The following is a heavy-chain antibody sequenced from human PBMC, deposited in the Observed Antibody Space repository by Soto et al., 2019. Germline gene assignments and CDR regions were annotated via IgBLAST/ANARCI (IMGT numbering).Heavy chain of an antibody. CDR2: MSHSGGT. CDR3: ARVERGTATTVVDAFDI. V-gene: IGHV4-34*01. CDR1: GGSVSSSSNYY. J-gene: IGHJ3*02. D-gene: IGHD1-1*01. Sequence: QVQLQQWGAGLLKPSETLSLTCAVYGGSVSSSSNYYWSWIRQPPGKGLEWIGEMSHSGGTHFNPSLARRVTISVDTSKNQFALKMSSGTAADTALSYCARVERGTATTVVDAFDIWGPGTMVTVSS.